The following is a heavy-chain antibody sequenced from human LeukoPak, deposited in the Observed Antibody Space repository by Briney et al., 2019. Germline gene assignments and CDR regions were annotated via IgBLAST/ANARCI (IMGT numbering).Heavy chain of an antibody. D-gene: IGHD2-2*01. CDR1: GYSISSGYY. CDR3: ARHFPQLPHIDY. J-gene: IGHJ4*02. V-gene: IGHV4-38-2*01. Sequence: SETLSLTCAVSGYSISSGYYWGWIRQPPGKGLEWIGSIYHSGSTYYNPSLKSRVTISVDTSKNHFSLKLSSVTAADTAVYYCARHFPQLPHIDYWGQGTLVTVSS. CDR2: IYHSGST.